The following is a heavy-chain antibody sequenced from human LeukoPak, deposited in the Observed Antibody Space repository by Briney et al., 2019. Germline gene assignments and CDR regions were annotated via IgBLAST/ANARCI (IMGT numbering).Heavy chain of an antibody. CDR1: GYSFTSYW. CDR3: ARQGRYSGYEDYFDY. V-gene: IGHV5-51*01. Sequence: GESLQISCKGSGYSFTSYWIGWVRQMPGKGREWMGIIYPGDSDTRYSPSFQGQVTISADKSISTAYLQWSSLKASDTAMYYCARQGRYSGYEDYFDYWGQGTLVTVSS. CDR2: IYPGDSDT. J-gene: IGHJ4*02. D-gene: IGHD5-12*01.